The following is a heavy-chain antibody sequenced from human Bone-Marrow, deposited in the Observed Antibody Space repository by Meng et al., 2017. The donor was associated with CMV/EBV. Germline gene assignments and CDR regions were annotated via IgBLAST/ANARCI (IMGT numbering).Heavy chain of an antibody. J-gene: IGHJ6*02. CDR3: GRVRIVYGLDV. CDR2: INQDGSAQ. D-gene: IGHD2-15*01. Sequence: GESLKISCAASGFTFSSYGMHWVRQAPGKGLEWVANINQDGSAQYYVDSVKGRLTISRDNAKNSLYLQMNSLRAEDTAVYYCGRVRIVYGLDVWGQGTTVTVSS. V-gene: IGHV3-7*01. CDR1: GFTFSSYG.